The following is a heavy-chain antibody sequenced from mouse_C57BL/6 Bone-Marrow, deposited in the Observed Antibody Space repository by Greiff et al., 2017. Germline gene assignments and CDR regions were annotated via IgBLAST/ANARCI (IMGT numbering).Heavy chain of an antibody. J-gene: IGHJ4*01. CDR1: GYTFTSYW. CDR2: IYPGSGST. V-gene: IGHV1-55*01. Sequence: QVHVKQPGAELVKPGASVKMSCKASGYTFTSYWITWVKQRPGQGLEWIGDIYPGSGSTNYNEKFKSKATLTVDTSSSTAYMQLSSLTSEDSAVYDCAREDSSGYLYYAMDYWGQGTSVTVSS. CDR3: AREDSSGYLYYAMDY. D-gene: IGHD3-2*02.